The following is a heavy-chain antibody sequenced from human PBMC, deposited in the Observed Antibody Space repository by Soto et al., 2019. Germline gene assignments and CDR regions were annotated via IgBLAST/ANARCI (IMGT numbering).Heavy chain of an antibody. CDR1: GGCVSGYY. V-gene: IGHV4-34*01. CDR3: ARGWVRFGELYRGRGLLWFDP. CDR2: INHSGST. D-gene: IGHD3-10*01. Sequence: SETVSLTCAVYGGCVSGYYGGWIRLRPGKGLGGIGEINHSGSTHYHPSLKSRVTISVDTSKNQFSLKLSSVTAADTAVYYCARGWVRFGELYRGRGLLWFDPWGQGTLVT. J-gene: IGHJ5*02.